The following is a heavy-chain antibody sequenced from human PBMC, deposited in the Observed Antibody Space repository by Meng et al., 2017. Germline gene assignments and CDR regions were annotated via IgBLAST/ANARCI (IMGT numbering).Heavy chain of an antibody. J-gene: IGHJ4*02. CDR2: IDWDDDK. V-gene: IGHV2-70*01. CDR3: ARTNNNHYYPTEYYFDY. D-gene: IGHD1-14*01. Sequence: SGPTLVKPTQTLTLTCTFSGFSLSTSGVGVGWIRQPPGKALEWLALIDWDDDKYYSTSLKTRLTISKDTSKNQVVLTMTNMDPVDTATYYCARTNNNHYYPTEYYFDYWGQGTLVTVSS. CDR1: GFSLSTSGVG.